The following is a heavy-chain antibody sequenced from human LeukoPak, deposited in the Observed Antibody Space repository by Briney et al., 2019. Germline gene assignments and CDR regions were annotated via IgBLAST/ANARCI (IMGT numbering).Heavy chain of an antibody. Sequence: PGGSLRLSCAASGFTFSSYSMNWVRQAPGKGLEWVSSISSSSSYIYYADSVKGRFTISRDNAKNSLYLQMNSLRAEDTAVYYCASIVSLWFGELPLDYWGQGTLVTVSS. CDR2: ISSSSSYI. J-gene: IGHJ4*02. V-gene: IGHV3-21*01. CDR1: GFTFSSYS. D-gene: IGHD3-10*01. CDR3: ASIVSLWFGELPLDY.